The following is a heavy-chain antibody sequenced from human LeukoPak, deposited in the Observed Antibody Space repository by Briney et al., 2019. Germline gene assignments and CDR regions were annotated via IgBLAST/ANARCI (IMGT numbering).Heavy chain of an antibody. CDR2: IYPGDSDT. CDR3: VRRRGSWCCASLSAPYYY. J-gene: IGHJ4*02. V-gene: IGHV5-51*01. D-gene: IGHD2-8*02. Sequence: GESLNISCKGSGYSFTSYWIGWVRQMPGKGLEWMGIIYPGDSDTRYSPSFQGQVTISADKSISTGYLQWSSLKASDTAMYYCVRRRGSWCCASLSAPYYYWGQGTPVTVSS. CDR1: GYSFTSYW.